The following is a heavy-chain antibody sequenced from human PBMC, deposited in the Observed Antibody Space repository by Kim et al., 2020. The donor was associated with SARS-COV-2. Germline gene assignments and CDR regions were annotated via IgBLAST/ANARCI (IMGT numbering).Heavy chain of an antibody. CDR1: GFTFSNAW. V-gene: IGHV3-15*01. D-gene: IGHD6-13*01. Sequence: GGSLRLSCAASGFTFSNAWMSWVRQAPGKGLEWVGRIKSKTDGGTTDYAAPVKGRFTISRDDSKNTLYLQMNSLKTEDTAVYYCTTAPWGAAAGQDNWFDPWGQGTLVTVSS. CDR3: TTAPWGAAAGQDNWFDP. CDR2: IKSKTDGGTT. J-gene: IGHJ5*02.